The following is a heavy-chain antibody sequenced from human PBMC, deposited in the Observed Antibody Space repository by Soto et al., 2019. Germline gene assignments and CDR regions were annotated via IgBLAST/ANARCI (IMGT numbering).Heavy chain of an antibody. V-gene: IGHV4-34*01. CDR2: INHSGST. CDR1: GGSFSGYY. Sequence: SETLSLTCAVYGGSFSGYYWSWIRQPPGKGLEWIGEINHSGSTNYNPSLKSRDTISVDTSKNQFSLKMSSVTAADTVVYYCAREVRITMVRGVIIRYAFDIWGQGTMVTVSS. D-gene: IGHD3-10*01. J-gene: IGHJ3*02. CDR3: AREVRITMVRGVIIRYAFDI.